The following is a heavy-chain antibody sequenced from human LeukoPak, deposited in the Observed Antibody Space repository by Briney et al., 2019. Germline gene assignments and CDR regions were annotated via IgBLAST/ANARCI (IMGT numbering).Heavy chain of an antibody. J-gene: IGHJ5*02. D-gene: IGHD6-13*01. V-gene: IGHV4-59*01. CDR3: ARGGSSSLHWFDP. CDR1: GGSISSYY. Sequence: PSETLSLTCTASGGSISSYYWSWIRQPPGKGLEWIGYIYYSGSTNYNPSLKSRVTISVDTSKNQFSLKLSSVTAADTAVYYCARGGSSSLHWFDPWGQGTLVTVSS. CDR2: IYYSGST.